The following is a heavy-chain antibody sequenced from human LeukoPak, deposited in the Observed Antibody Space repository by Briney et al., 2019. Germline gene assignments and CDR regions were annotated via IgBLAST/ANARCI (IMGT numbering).Heavy chain of an antibody. Sequence: SETLSLTCTVSGGSISSYYWSWIRQPAGKGLEWIGYIYYSGSTYYNPSLKSRVTISVDTSKNQFSLKLSSVTAADTAVYYCAREAMRLGYAGFFDYWGQGTLVTVSS. V-gene: IGHV4-59*12. J-gene: IGHJ4*02. CDR3: AREAMRLGYAGFFDY. CDR1: GGSISSYY. D-gene: IGHD5-12*01. CDR2: IYYSGST.